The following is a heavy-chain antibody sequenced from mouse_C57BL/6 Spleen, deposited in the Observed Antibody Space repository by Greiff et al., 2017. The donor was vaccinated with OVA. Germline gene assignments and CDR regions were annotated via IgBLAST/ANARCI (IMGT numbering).Heavy chain of an antibody. CDR3: AELKNY. D-gene: IGHD1-3*01. CDR2: ISSGGSYT. CDR1: GFTFSSYG. Sequence: EVKLMESGGDLVKPGGSLKLSCAASGFTFSSYGMSWVRQTPDKRLEWVATISSGGSYTYYPDSVKGRFTISRDNAKNTLYLQMSSLKSEDTAMYYCAELKNYWGQGTSVTVSS. J-gene: IGHJ4*01. V-gene: IGHV5-6*01.